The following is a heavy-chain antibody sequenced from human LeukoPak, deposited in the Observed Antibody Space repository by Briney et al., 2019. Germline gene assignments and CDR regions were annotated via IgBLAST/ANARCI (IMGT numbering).Heavy chain of an antibody. Sequence: GRSLRLSCAASGFSIDEYAMHWVRQTPGKGLEWVSGISWNSGSIGYADSVEGRFIISRDDAKNSLYLQMNSLTVEDTAFYYCATDILTGGYWGQGTLVTVSS. J-gene: IGHJ4*02. CDR1: GFSIDEYA. CDR2: ISWNSGSI. CDR3: ATDILTGGY. V-gene: IGHV3-9*01. D-gene: IGHD3-9*01.